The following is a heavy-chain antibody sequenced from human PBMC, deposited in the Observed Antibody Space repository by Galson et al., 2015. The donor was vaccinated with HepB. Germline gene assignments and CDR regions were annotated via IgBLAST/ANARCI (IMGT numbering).Heavy chain of an antibody. CDR1: GYTFTSYA. D-gene: IGHD6-13*01. J-gene: IGHJ6*02. Sequence: SVKVSCKASGYTFTSYAMHWVRQAPGQRLEWMGWINAGNGNTKYSQKFQGRVTITRDTSASTAYMELSSLRSEDTAVYYCASPISSSRGYYYYGMDVWGQGTTVTVSS. CDR3: ASPISSSRGYYYYGMDV. V-gene: IGHV1-3*01. CDR2: INAGNGNT.